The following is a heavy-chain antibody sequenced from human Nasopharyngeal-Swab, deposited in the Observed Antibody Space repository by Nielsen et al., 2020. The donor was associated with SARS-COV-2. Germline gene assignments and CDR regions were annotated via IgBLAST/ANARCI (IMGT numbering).Heavy chain of an antibody. V-gene: IGHV4-34*01. CDR1: GGSFSGYY. CDR2: INHSGST. J-gene: IGHJ4*02. D-gene: IGHD3-3*01. Sequence: SETLSLTCAVYGGSFSGYYWSWIRQPPGKGLEWIGEINHSGSTNYNPSLKSRVTISVDTSKNQFSLKLSSVTAADTAVYYRARGSKSGITIFGVVIIPTSFDYWGQGTLVTVSS. CDR3: ARGSKSGITIFGVVIIPTSFDY.